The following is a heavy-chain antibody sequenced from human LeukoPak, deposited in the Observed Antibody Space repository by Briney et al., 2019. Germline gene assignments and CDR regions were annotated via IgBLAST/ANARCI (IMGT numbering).Heavy chain of an antibody. D-gene: IGHD3-9*01. V-gene: IGHV3-7*02. CDR1: WFNLNWYL. CDR2: IKQDGSEK. J-gene: IGHJ4*02. Sequence: GSPRLFCSSSWFNLNWYLVGLVRQAPGEGLEWVANIKQDGSEKYYVDSVKGRFTISRDNAKNSLYLQMNSLRAEDTAVYYCARVIKVLRYFARTYYFDYWGQGTLVTVSS. CDR3: ARVIKVLRYFARTYYFDY.